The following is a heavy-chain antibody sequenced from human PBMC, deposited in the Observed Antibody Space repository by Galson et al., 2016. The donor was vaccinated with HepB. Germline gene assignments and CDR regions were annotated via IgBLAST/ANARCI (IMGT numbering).Heavy chain of an antibody. D-gene: IGHD2-21*01. CDR2: ISSSSTYI. J-gene: IGHJ4*02. CDR3: ARYSAY. CDR1: GFTFTRYS. Sequence: SLRLSCATSGFTFTRYSMYWVRQAPGKGLEWISSISSSSTYIYYADSVKGRFTVSRDNAETSLYLQMNNLRVEDTGVYYCARYSAYWGREPWSPSPQ. V-gene: IGHV3-21*03.